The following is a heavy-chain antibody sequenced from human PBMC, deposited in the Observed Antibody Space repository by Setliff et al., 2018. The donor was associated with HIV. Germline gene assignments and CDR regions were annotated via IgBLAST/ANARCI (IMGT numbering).Heavy chain of an antibody. CDR2: ISYDGSNK. CDR3: AREAVWSDAFDI. J-gene: IGHJ3*02. CDR1: GFTFSSYA. D-gene: IGHD1-1*01. V-gene: IGHV3-30-3*01. Sequence: GGSLRLSCAASGFTFSSYAMHWVRQAPGKGLEWVAVISYDGSNKYYADSVKGRFTISRDNAKNSLYLQTSSLRAEDTAVYYCAREAVWSDAFDIWGQGTMVTVSS.